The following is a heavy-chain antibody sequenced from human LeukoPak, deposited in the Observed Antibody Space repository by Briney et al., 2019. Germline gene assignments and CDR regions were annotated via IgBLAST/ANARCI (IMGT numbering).Heavy chain of an antibody. CDR1: GYTFTSYA. V-gene: IGHV1-3*01. CDR3: ASHGYSSSWYEYYYYGMDV. D-gene: IGHD6-13*01. Sequence: PMASVKVSCKASGYTFTSYAMHWVRQAPGQRLEWMGWINAGNGNTKYSQKFQGRVTITRDTSASTAYMELSSLRSEDTAVYYCASHGYSSSWYEYYYYGMDVWGQGTTVTVSS. J-gene: IGHJ6*02. CDR2: INAGNGNT.